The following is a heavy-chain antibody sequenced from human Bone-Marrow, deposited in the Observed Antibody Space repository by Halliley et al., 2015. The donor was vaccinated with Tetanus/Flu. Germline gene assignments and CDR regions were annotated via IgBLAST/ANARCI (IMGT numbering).Heavy chain of an antibody. V-gene: IGHV3-74*01. CDR3: ARPSLGNGPRTWFDP. Sequence: TASGFTFSTYWMHWVRQAPGKGLVWVSRINSDGSSTSYADSVKGRFTISRDNAKNTLYLQMNSLRAEDTAMYYCARPSLGNGPRTWFDPWGQGSLVTVSS. D-gene: IGHD7-27*01. CDR2: INSDGSST. J-gene: IGHJ5*02. CDR1: GFTFSTYW.